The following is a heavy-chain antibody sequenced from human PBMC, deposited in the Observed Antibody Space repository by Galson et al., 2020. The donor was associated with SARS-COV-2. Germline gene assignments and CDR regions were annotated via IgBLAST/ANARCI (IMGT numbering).Heavy chain of an antibody. CDR2: IKSKTDGGTT. Sequence: GESLKISCAASGFTFSNAWMSWVRQAPGKGLEWVGRIKSKTDGGTTDYAAPVKGRFTISRDDSKNTLYLQMNSLKTEDTAVYYCTTDGVWQNFDYYYGMDVWGQGTTVTVSS. D-gene: IGHD2-21*01. V-gene: IGHV3-15*01. CDR1: GFTFSNAW. J-gene: IGHJ6*02. CDR3: TTDGVWQNFDYYYGMDV.